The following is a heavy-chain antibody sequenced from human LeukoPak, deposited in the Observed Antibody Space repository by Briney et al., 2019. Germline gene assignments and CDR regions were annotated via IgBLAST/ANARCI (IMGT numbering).Heavy chain of an antibody. CDR3: ARDVVGSSGYYPRGYFDY. D-gene: IGHD3-22*01. J-gene: IGHJ4*02. CDR1: GYTFTSYD. V-gene: IGHV1-8*01. CDR2: MSPNSGDT. Sequence: ASVKVSCKASGYTFTSYDFNWVRQATGQRPEWMGWMSPNSGDTGYAQKFQDRVTMTRNTSISTAYMELSSLRSEDTAVYYCARDVVGSSGYYPRGYFDYWGQGTLVTVSS.